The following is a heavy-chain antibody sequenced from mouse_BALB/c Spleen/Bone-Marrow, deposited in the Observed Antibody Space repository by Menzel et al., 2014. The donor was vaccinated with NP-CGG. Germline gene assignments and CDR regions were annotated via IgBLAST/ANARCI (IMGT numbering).Heavy chain of an antibody. J-gene: IGHJ2*01. CDR1: GYTFTSYY. D-gene: IGHD2-4*01. CDR2: INPSNGGT. CDR3: TREAYYDYDYFDY. Sequence: VKLQESGAELVKPGASVKLSCKASGYTFTSYYMYWVKQRPGQGLEWIGGINPSNGGTNFNEKFKSKATLTVDKSSSTAYMQLSSLTPEDSAVYYCTREAYYDYDYFDYWGQGTTLTVSS. V-gene: IGHV1S81*02.